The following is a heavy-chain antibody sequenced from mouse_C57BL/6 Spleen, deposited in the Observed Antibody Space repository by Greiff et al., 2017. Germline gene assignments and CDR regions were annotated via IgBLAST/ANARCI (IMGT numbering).Heavy chain of an antibody. Sequence: QVQLQQSGAELMKPGASVKLSCKATGYTFTGYWIEWVKQRPGHGLEWIGEFLPGSGSTNYNEKFKGKATFTADTSSNTAYMQLCSLTTADSAIYYCASSRGSDYYEGNYWGQGTTLTVSS. V-gene: IGHV1-9*01. D-gene: IGHD1-1*01. CDR2: FLPGSGST. CDR3: ASSRGSDYYEGNY. J-gene: IGHJ2*01. CDR1: GYTFTGYW.